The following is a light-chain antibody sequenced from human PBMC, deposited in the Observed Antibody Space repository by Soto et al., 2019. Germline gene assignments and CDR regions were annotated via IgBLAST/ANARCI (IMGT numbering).Light chain of an antibody. CDR3: QSYDSSLSGSV. J-gene: IGLJ3*02. CDR2: GNS. CDR1: SSNIWTGYD. V-gene: IGLV1-40*01. Sequence: QSVLTQPPSVSGAPGQRVTISCTGSSSNIWTGYDVHWYQQLPGTAPKLLIYGNSNRPSGVPHRFSGSKSGTSASLAITGLQAEDEADYYCQSYDSSLSGSVFGGGTKLTVL.